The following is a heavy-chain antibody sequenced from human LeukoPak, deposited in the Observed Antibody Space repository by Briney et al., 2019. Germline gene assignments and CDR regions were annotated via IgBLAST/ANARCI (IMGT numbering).Heavy chain of an antibody. D-gene: IGHD6-6*01. Sequence: PSQTVSLTCTVSGDSISSGYYYWSWIRQTPGKGLEWIGYIYHSGSTYDNPSLKSRVTISADRSKNQFSLKLSSVTAADTAVYYCARGSSHDAFDIWGQGTMVTVSS. V-gene: IGHV4-30-2*01. CDR1: GDSISSGYYY. CDR3: ARGSSHDAFDI. CDR2: IYHSGST. J-gene: IGHJ3*02.